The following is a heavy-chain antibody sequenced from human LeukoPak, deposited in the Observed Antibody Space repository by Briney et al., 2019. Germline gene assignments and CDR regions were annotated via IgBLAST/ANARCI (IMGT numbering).Heavy chain of an antibody. CDR2: IYPGDSDT. Sequence: GESLKISCKGSGYSFISYWIGWVRQMPGKGLEWMGIIYPGDSDTRYSPSFQGQVTISADKSISTAYLQWSSLKASDTAMYYCARRAVERDYFYGMDVWGQGTTVTVSS. V-gene: IGHV5-51*01. CDR1: GYSFISYW. CDR3: ARRAVERDYFYGMDV. J-gene: IGHJ6*02. D-gene: IGHD5-24*01.